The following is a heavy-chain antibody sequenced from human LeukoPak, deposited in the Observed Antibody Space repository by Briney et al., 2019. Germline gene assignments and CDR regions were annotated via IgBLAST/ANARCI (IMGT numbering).Heavy chain of an antibody. V-gene: IGHV3-30*02. Sequence: GGSLRLSCAASGFTFSSYGMHWVRQAPGKGLEWVAFIRYDGSNKYYADSVKGRFTISRDNSKNTLYLQMNSLRAEDTAVYYCATNSDILTGYPDAFDIWGQGTMVTVSS. CDR1: GFTFSSYG. CDR3: ATNSDILTGYPDAFDI. D-gene: IGHD3-9*01. CDR2: IRYDGSNK. J-gene: IGHJ3*02.